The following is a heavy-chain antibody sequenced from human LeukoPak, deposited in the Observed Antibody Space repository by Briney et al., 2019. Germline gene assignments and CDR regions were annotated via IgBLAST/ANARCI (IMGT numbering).Heavy chain of an antibody. V-gene: IGHV3-7*01. D-gene: IGHD4-17*01. CDR2: IRQDGSEK. J-gene: IGHJ4*02. Sequence: GGSLRLSCAASGFSFSSYWMSWVRQAPGKRLEWVANIRQDGSEKYYVDSVKGRFTISRDNAKNSLYLQMNSLRDEDTAVYYCARDRTVTTGIDYWGQGTLVTVSS. CDR3: ARDRTVTTGIDY. CDR1: GFSFSSYW.